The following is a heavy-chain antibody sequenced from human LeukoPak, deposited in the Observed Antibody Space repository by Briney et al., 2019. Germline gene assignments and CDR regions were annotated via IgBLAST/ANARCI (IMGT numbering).Heavy chain of an antibody. V-gene: IGHV4-59*01. Sequence: SETLSLTCTVSGGSISSYYWSWIRQPPGKGLEWIGYIYYSGSTNHNPSLKSRVTILVDTSKNQFSLKLSSVTAADTAVYFCARDWGVGGRPGYMDVWGKGTTVTVSS. D-gene: IGHD6-6*01. CDR1: GGSISSYY. CDR3: ARDWGVGGRPGYMDV. J-gene: IGHJ6*03. CDR2: IYYSGST.